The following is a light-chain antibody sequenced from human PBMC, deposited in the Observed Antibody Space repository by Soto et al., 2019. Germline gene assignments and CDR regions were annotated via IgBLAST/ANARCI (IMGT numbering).Light chain of an antibody. CDR2: KAS. CDR3: QHYNSYSEA. CDR1: QTISSW. Sequence: DIQMTQSPSTLSGSVGDRVTITCRASQTISSWLAWYQQKPGKAPKLLIDKASTLKSGVPSRFSGSGSGTEFTLTISILQPDYFATYYCQHYNSYSEAFGQGTKVALK. V-gene: IGKV1-5*03. J-gene: IGKJ1*01.